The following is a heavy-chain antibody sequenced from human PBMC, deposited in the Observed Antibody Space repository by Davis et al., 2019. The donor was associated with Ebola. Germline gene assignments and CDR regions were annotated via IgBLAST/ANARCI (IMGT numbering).Heavy chain of an antibody. Sequence: SLKISCAASGFTFDDYAMHWVRQAPGKGLEWVSGISWNSGSIGYADSVKGRFTISRDNAKNSLYLQMNSLRAEDTAVYYCARGLRVWELLPGYWGQGTLVTVSS. CDR1: GFTFDDYA. V-gene: IGHV3-9*01. D-gene: IGHD1-26*01. J-gene: IGHJ4*02. CDR3: ARGLRVWELLPGY. CDR2: ISWNSGSI.